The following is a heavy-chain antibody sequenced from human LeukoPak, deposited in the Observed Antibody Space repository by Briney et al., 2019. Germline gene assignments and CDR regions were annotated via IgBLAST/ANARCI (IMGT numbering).Heavy chain of an antibody. Sequence: GGSLRLSCAASGFTFNTYAMSWVRQAPGKGLEWVSLIYSGGSTHYADSVKGRFTISRDNSKNTLYLQMNSLRAEDTAVYYCARGPGTTPGGYWGQGTLVTVSS. CDR2: IYSGGST. CDR3: ARGPGTTPGGY. J-gene: IGHJ4*02. CDR1: GFTFNTYA. D-gene: IGHD4-17*01. V-gene: IGHV3-66*01.